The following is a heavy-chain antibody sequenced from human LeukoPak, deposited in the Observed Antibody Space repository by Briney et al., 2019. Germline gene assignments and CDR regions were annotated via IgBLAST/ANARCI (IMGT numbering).Heavy chain of an antibody. CDR1: GYRFTGYY. Sequence: GASVKVSCRTSGYRFTGYYQHWLRQAPGQGLEWMGWIDPNNGGTNYAQKFQGRVTMTRDTSISTGYMELSRLISDDTAVYYCVTPVYRYGYVFDHWGQGTLVTVSA. D-gene: IGHD5-18*01. CDR3: VTPVYRYGYVFDH. J-gene: IGHJ4*02. V-gene: IGHV1-2*02. CDR2: IDPNNGGT.